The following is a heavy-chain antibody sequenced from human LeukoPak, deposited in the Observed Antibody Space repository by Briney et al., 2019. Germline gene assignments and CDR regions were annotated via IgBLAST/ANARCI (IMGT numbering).Heavy chain of an antibody. J-gene: IGHJ3*02. D-gene: IGHD7-27*01. CDR3: ARMDSMGKLRYASDI. Sequence: SGPTLVNPTQTLTLTCTFSGFPLSTSGMCVSWIRQPPGKALEWLARIGWDDDKYYNTSLETRLTISKDTSKNQVVLRMTNIDPVDTATYYCARMDSMGKLRYASDIWGQGTMVTVSS. CDR1: GFPLSTSGMC. V-gene: IGHV2-70*11. CDR2: IGWDDDK.